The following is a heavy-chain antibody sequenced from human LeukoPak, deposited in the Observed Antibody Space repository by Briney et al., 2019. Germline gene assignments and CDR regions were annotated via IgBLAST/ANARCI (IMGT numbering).Heavy chain of an antibody. CDR3: ARDRGVDYCSGGSCSHYYYYMDV. CDR1: GYTFTSYG. Sequence: ASVKVSCKASGYTFTSYGISWVRQAPGQGLEWMGWINPNSGGTKYAQKFQGRVTMTRDTSINTAYMELSRLRSDDTAVYYCARDRGVDYCSGGSCSHYYYYMDVWGKGTTVTISS. D-gene: IGHD2-15*01. V-gene: IGHV1-2*02. J-gene: IGHJ6*03. CDR2: INPNSGGT.